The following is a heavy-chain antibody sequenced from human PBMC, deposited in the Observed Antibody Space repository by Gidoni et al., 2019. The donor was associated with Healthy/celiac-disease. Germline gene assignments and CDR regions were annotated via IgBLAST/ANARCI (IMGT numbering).Heavy chain of an antibody. CDR3: AGSTVTTGGAVDY. V-gene: IGHV4-30-2*01. D-gene: IGHD4-17*01. CDR2: IYQSGST. CDR1: GGSISSGGYS. J-gene: IGHJ4*02. Sequence: QLQLQESGSGLVKPSQTLSLTCAVSGGSISSGGYSWNWIRQPPGKGLEWIGYIYQSGSTYYNPALKSRVTISVDRSKNQFSLKLSSVTAADTAVYYCAGSTVTTGGAVDYWGQGTLVTV.